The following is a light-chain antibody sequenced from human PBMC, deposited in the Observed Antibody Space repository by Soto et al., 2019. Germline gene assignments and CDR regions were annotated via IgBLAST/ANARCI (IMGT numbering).Light chain of an antibody. CDR3: QTWGSGIHVV. J-gene: IGLJ2*01. CDR2: VNSDGSY. CDR1: SGHSSYA. Sequence: QSVLTQSPSASASLGATVKLTCTLSSGHSSYAIAWHQRQPEKGTRYLMQVNSDGSYRQGDGIPDRFSGSSSGAERYLSISGLQSEDEADYYCQTWGSGIHVVFGGGTKLTVL. V-gene: IGLV4-69*01.